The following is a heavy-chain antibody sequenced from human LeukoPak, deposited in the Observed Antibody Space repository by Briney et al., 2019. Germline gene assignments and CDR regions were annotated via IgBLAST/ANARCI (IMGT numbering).Heavy chain of an antibody. CDR1: GGTFSSYT. V-gene: IGHV1-69*04. CDR3: ARENSIAVAGTGLYYYYYYMDV. Sequence: ASVKVSCKASGGTFSSYTISWVRQAPGQGLEWMGRIIPILGIANYAQKFQGRVTITADKSTSTAYMELSSLRSEDTAVYYCARENSIAVAGTGLYYYYYYMDVWGKGTTVTVSS. D-gene: IGHD6-19*01. CDR2: IIPILGIA. J-gene: IGHJ6*03.